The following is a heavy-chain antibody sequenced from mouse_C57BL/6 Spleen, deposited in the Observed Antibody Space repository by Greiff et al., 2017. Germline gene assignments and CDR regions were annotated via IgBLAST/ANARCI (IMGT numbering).Heavy chain of an antibody. V-gene: IGHV1-50*01. Sequence: QVQLQQPGAELVKPGASVKLSCKASGYTFPSYWMQWVKQRPGQGLEWIGEIDPSDSYTNYNQKFKGKATLTVDTSSITAYMQLSSLTSEDSAVYYCARRAYYDYDGGAMDYWGQGTSVTVSS. CDR2: IDPSDSYT. D-gene: IGHD2-4*01. CDR1: GYTFPSYW. J-gene: IGHJ4*01. CDR3: ARRAYYDYDGGAMDY.